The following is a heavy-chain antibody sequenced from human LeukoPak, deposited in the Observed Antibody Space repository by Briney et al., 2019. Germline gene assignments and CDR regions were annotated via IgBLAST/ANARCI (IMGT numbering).Heavy chain of an antibody. CDR1: GFTFSSYG. D-gene: IGHD6-19*01. J-gene: IGHJ6*03. V-gene: IGHV3-30*02. Sequence: PGGSLRLSCAASGFTFSSYGMHWVRQAPGKGLEWVAVIWYGGSNKYYADSVKGRFTISRDNSKNTLYLQMNSLRAEDTAVYYCAKDGSSGWVGYYYYMDVWGKGTTVTVSS. CDR2: IWYGGSNK. CDR3: AKDGSSGWVGYYYYMDV.